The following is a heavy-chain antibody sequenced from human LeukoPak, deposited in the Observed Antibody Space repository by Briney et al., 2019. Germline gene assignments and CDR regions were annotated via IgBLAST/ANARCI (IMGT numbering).Heavy chain of an antibody. CDR2: ISRDSDTI. CDR1: GFTFSSYG. D-gene: IGHD3-3*01. J-gene: IGHJ4*02. CDR3: AKVTVRWSRD. V-gene: IGHV3-48*01. Sequence: PGGSLRLSCAASGFTFSSYGMHWVRQAPGKGLEWVSYISRDSDTIYYADSVKGRFTISRDNAKNSLYLQMNSLRAEDTAVYYCAKVTVRWSRDWGQGTLVTVSS.